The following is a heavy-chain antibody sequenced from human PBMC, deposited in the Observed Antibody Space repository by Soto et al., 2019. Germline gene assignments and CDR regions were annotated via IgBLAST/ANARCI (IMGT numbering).Heavy chain of an antibody. V-gene: IGHV1-18*01. CDR2: ISGYNGNT. CDR1: GYSFTSNG. J-gene: IGHJ6*02. Sequence: GASVKVSCKTSGYSFTSNGISWVRQAPGQGLEWMGWISGYNGNTNYAQNLQGRVTMTTDTSTSTAYMELRSLRSDDTAVYYCAREGPAPYYYYGMDVWGQGSTVTVSS. CDR3: AREGPAPYYYYGMDV.